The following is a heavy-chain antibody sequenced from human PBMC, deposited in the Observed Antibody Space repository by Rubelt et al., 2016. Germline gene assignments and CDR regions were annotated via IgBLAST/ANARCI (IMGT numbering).Heavy chain of an antibody. CDR3: AKSTSNTITYYFDY. V-gene: IGHV3-23*04. CDR1: GFTFSTYA. J-gene: IGHJ4*02. CDR2: ISGSGGAT. Sequence: EVQLVESGGDLVQPGGSLRLSCAASGFTFSTYAMSWFRQSPGKGLEWVSGISGSGGATVAADSVQGRFSVSRDNSENTLYLQMNSLRAEDTAVYDCAKSTSNTITYYFDYWGQGSLVTVSS. D-gene: IGHD1-14*01.